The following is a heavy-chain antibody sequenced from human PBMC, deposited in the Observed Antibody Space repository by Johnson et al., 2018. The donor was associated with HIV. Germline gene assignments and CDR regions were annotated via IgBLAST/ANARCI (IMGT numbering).Heavy chain of an antibody. Sequence: QVQLVESGGGLVQPGGSLRLSCAASGFTFSSYAMHWVRQAPGKGLEWVAVISFDGSNKYNADSVKGRFTISRDNSKNTLYLQMNSLRAEDTAVYYCARYSSGWQGLDAFDIWGQGTMVTVSS. CDR1: GFTFSSYA. D-gene: IGHD6-19*01. J-gene: IGHJ3*02. V-gene: IGHV3-30*04. CDR2: ISFDGSNK. CDR3: ARYSSGWQGLDAFDI.